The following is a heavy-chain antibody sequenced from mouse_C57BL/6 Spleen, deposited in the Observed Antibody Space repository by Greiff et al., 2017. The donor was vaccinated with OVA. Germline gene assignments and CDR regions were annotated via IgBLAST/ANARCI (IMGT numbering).Heavy chain of an antibody. V-gene: IGHV1-76*01. CDR2: IYPGSGNT. CDR3: SRMETGNWFSY. Sequence: QVQLQQSGAELVRPGDSVKLSCKASGYTFTDYYINWVKQRPGQGLEWIARIYPGSGNTHSNAKFQGTATLTAEKSSSTAYMQLSSLTSEDSAVYFCSRMETGNWFSYWGQGTLVTVSA. D-gene: IGHD4-1*01. CDR1: GYTFTDYY. J-gene: IGHJ3*01.